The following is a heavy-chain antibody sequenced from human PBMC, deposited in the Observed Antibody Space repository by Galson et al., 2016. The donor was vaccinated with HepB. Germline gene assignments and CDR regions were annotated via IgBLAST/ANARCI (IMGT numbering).Heavy chain of an antibody. CDR2: IDWDDDK. V-gene: IGHV2-70*04. J-gene: IGHJ4*02. CDR3: ARMGSGNYLFDY. CDR1: GFSLKTSGMR. D-gene: IGHD1-26*01. Sequence: PALVKPTQTLTLTCSFSGFSLKTSGMRVSWIRQPPGKALEWLARIDWDDDKFYSTSLKTRLSISKDTSKNQVVLTMTNMDPVDTATYFCARMGSGNYLFDYRGQGILVTVSS.